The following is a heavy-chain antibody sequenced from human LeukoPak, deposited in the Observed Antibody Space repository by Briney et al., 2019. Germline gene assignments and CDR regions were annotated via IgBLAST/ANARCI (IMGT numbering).Heavy chain of an antibody. Sequence: GGSLRLSCAASGFTFSSYSMNWVRKAPGKGLEWISYITSTSSTIYYADSVKGRFTISRDNAKNSLYLQMNSLRAEDTAVYYCASSSGPIDYWGQGTLVTVSS. V-gene: IGHV3-48*01. D-gene: IGHD3-10*01. J-gene: IGHJ4*02. CDR1: GFTFSSYS. CDR2: ITSTSSTI. CDR3: ASSSGPIDY.